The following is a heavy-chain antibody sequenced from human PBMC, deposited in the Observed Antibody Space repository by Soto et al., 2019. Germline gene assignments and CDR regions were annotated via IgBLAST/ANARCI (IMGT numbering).Heavy chain of an antibody. Sequence: GGSLRLSCAASGFTFSSYSMNWVRQAPGKGLEWVSYISSSSSTIYYADSVKGRFTISRDNAKNSLYLQMNSLRDEDTAVYYCARDDDSGSSGYYEMAWAFDIWGQGTMVTVSS. J-gene: IGHJ3*02. V-gene: IGHV3-48*02. CDR1: GFTFSSYS. CDR3: ARDDDSGSSGYYEMAWAFDI. D-gene: IGHD3-22*01. CDR2: ISSSSSTI.